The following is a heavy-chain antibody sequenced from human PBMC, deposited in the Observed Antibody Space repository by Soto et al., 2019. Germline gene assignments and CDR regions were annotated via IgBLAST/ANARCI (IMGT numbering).Heavy chain of an antibody. Sequence: GGSLRLSCAASGFTFSSYAMSWVRQAPGKGLEWVSAISGSGGSTYYADSVKGRFTISRDNSKNTLYLQMNSLRAEDTAVYYCAYGSRFIRKFDYWGQGTLVTVSS. CDR2: ISGSGGST. D-gene: IGHD3-22*01. CDR1: GFTFSSYA. J-gene: IGHJ4*02. CDR3: AYGSRFIRKFDY. V-gene: IGHV3-23*01.